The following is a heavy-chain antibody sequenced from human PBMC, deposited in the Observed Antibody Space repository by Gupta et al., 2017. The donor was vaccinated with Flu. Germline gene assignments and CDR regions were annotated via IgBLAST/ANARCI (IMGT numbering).Heavy chain of an antibody. Sequence: QVQLVESGGGVVQPGRSLRLSCAASGFTFSSYGMHWVRQAPGQGLEWVAVISYDGSNKYYADSVKGRFTISRDNSKNTLYLQMNSLRAEDTAVYYCAKAGGPNSSGWYLQLHLGYWGQGTLVTVSS. CDR2: ISYDGSNK. J-gene: IGHJ4*02. D-gene: IGHD6-19*01. CDR3: AKAGGPNSSGWYLQLHLGY. CDR1: GFTFSSYG. V-gene: IGHV3-30*18.